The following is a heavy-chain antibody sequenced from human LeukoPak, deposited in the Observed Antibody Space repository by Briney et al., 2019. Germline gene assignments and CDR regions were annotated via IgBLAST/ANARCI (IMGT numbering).Heavy chain of an antibody. D-gene: IGHD2-2*01. CDR1: GGSISSGDYY. CDR2: IYYSGST. CDR3: AREGGLWDIVVVPAAMGWFDP. Sequence: PSETLSLTCTVSGGSISSGDYYWSWIRQPPGKGLEWIGYIYYSGSTYYNPSLKSRVTISVDTSKNQFSLKLSSVTAADTAVYYCAREGGLWDIVVVPAAMGWFDPWGQGTLVTVSS. V-gene: IGHV4-30-4*01. J-gene: IGHJ5*02.